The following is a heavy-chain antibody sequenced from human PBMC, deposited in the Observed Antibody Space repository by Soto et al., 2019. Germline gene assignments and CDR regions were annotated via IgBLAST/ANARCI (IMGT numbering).Heavy chain of an antibody. J-gene: IGHJ6*02. Sequence: QPGGSLRLSCAASGFRFDDYAMHWVRQAPGKGLEWVSVISWSSGSIGYAASVKGRFTISRDNDGNSLFLQMNGLRSDDTALYYCAKDGGAGNFYYYGADVWGQGTTVTVSS. D-gene: IGHD3-16*01. CDR1: GFRFDDYA. CDR2: ISWSSGSI. CDR3: AKDGGAGNFYYYGADV. V-gene: IGHV3-9*01.